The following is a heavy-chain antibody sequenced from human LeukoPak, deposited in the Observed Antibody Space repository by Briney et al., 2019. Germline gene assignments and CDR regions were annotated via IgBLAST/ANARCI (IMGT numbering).Heavy chain of an antibody. D-gene: IGHD3-22*01. V-gene: IGHV3-7*03. Sequence: GGSLRLSCAASGFAFSSYWMSWVRQAPGKGLEWVASIKQDGSEKYYVDSVKGRFTISRDNAKNSLYLQMNSLRAEDTALYYCARTITMIVDGSYMDVWGKGTTVTVSS. CDR2: IKQDGSEK. CDR1: GFAFSSYW. J-gene: IGHJ6*03. CDR3: ARTITMIVDGSYMDV.